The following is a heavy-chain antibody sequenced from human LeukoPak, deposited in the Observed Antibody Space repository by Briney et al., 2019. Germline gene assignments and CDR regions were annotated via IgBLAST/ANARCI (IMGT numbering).Heavy chain of an antibody. CDR2: FDPEDGET. D-gene: IGHD3-10*01. V-gene: IGHV1-24*01. J-gene: IGHJ6*04. CDR1: GYTLSELS. Sequence: ASVKVSCKVSGYTLSELSMHWVRQAPGKGLEWMGGFDPEDGETIYARKFQGRVTMTEDTSTDTAYMELSSLRSEDTAVYYCATERGMVRGLGGYGMDVWGKETTVTVSS. CDR3: ATERGMVRGLGGYGMDV.